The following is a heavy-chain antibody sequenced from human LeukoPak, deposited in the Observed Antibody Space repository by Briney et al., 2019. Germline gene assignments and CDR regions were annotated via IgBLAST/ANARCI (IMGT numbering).Heavy chain of an antibody. CDR2: ISWDGGAT. Sequence: GVSLRLSCAASEFTFDDNSMHWVRQAPGKGLEWVSLISWDGGATYYADSVKGRFTISRDNSKNSLYLQMNSLRTEDTAVYYCAKSDNPWEPVNPFDYWGQGTLVTVSS. J-gene: IGHJ4*02. CDR1: EFTFDDNS. CDR3: AKSDNPWEPVNPFDY. D-gene: IGHD1-26*01. V-gene: IGHV3-43*01.